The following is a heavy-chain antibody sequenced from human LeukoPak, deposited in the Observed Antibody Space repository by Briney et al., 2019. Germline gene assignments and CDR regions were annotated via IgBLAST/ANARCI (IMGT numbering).Heavy chain of an antibody. CDR2: IIGSGGTT. J-gene: IGHJ4*02. Sequence: GGSLRLSCAASGFSFSNYGMNWVRQAPGKGLEWVSGIIGSGGTTYYADSVKGRFTISRNNAKNSLFLQMNSLRAEDTAVYYCARDLEPYCSGGSCSRLDYWGQGTLVTVSS. V-gene: IGHV3-48*04. D-gene: IGHD2-15*01. CDR3: ARDLEPYCSGGSCSRLDY. CDR1: GFSFSNYG.